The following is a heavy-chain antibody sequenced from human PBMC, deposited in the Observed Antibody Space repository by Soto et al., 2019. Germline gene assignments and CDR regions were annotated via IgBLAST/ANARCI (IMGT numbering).Heavy chain of an antibody. CDR2: IKSKTDGGTT. CDR3: TTGTSYWDYYYYDMDV. D-gene: IGHD3-10*01. V-gene: IGHV3-15*01. Sequence: LRLSCAASGFTFSNAWMSWVRQAPGKGLEWVGRIKSKTDGGTTDYAAPVKGRFTISRDDSKNTLYLQMNSLKTEDTAVYYCTTGTSYWDYYYYDMDVWGQGTTVTVSS. CDR1: GFTFSNAW. J-gene: IGHJ6*02.